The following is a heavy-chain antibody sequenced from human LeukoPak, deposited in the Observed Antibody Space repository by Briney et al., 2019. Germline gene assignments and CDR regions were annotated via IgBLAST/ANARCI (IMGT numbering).Heavy chain of an antibody. V-gene: IGHV3-7*01. CDR2: IKQDGSEK. Sequence: GGSLRLSCAASGFTFSSYGMSWVRQAPGKGLEWVANIKQDGSEKYYVDSVKGRFTISRDNAKNSLYLQMNILRVEDTAVYYCAGLSGGFYDTNDYAWGQGTLVTVSS. CDR3: AGLSGGFYDTNDYA. CDR1: GFTFSSYG. J-gene: IGHJ5*02. D-gene: IGHD3-22*01.